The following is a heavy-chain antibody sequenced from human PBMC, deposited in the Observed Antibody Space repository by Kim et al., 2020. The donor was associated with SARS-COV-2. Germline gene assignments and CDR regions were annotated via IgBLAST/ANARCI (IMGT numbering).Heavy chain of an antibody. D-gene: IGHD1-1*01. CDR1: GFTFSSYW. V-gene: IGHV3-74*01. CDR3: ANNWNFDY. CDR2: INSDGSST. J-gene: IGHJ4*02. Sequence: GGSLRLSCAASGFTFSSYWMHWVRQAPGEGLVWVSRINSDGSSTSYANSVKGRFTVSRDNAKNTLYSQMNSLRAEDTAVYYCANNWNFDYWGQGTLVTVSP.